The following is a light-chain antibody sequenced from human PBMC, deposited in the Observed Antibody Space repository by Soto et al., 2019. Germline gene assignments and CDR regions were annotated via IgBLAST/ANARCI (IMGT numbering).Light chain of an antibody. J-gene: IGKJ1*01. CDR3: QQYITYPYA. CDR1: QSTSTW. CDR2: EAS. V-gene: IGKV1-5*03. Sequence: DIPMTQSPSTLSASVGDRVTITCQASQSTSTWLAWYQQRPGKTPKLLISEASKLESGVPSRFSGSGSGTEFTLTISSLQPDDFATYYCQQYITYPYAFGQGTKVEIK.